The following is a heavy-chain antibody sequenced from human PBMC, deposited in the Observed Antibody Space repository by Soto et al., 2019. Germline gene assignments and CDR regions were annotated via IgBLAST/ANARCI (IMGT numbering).Heavy chain of an antibody. V-gene: IGHV3-43*01. D-gene: IGHD6-13*01. CDR2: ISWDGGST. Sequence: EVQLVESGGVVVQPGGSLRLSCAASGFTFDDYTMHWVRQAPGKGLEWVSLISWDGGSTYYADSVKGRFTISRDNSKNSLDLQMNSLRTEDTALYYCAKNNLAAATYYYYYGMDVWGQGTTVTVSS. J-gene: IGHJ6*02. CDR1: GFTFDDYT. CDR3: AKNNLAAATYYYYYGMDV.